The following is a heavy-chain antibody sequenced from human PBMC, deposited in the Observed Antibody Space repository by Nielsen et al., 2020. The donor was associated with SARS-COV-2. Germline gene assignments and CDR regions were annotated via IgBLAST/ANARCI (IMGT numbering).Heavy chain of an antibody. CDR1: GYTFTSYF. CDR3: ASITIFGVEKRDY. V-gene: IGHV1-46*01. D-gene: IGHD3-3*01. J-gene: IGHJ4*02. Sequence: ASVKVSCKASGYTFTSYFMHWVRQAPGQGLEWMGIINPSGGSTSYAQKFQGRVTMTRDTSTSTVYMELSSLRSEDTAVYYCASITIFGVEKRDYWGQGTLVTVSS. CDR2: INPSGGST.